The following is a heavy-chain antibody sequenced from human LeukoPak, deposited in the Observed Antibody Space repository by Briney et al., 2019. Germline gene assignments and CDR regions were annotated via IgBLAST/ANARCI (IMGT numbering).Heavy chain of an antibody. D-gene: IGHD3-22*01. CDR3: ARGPTHYYDSSGYGYYFDY. CDR1: GFTFSNYA. CDR2: ISYDGSNK. J-gene: IGHJ4*02. V-gene: IGHV3-30-3*01. Sequence: GGSLRLSCAASGFTFSNYAMSWVRQAPGKGLEWVAVISYDGSNKYYADSVKGRFTISRDNSKNTLYLQMNSLRAEDTAVYYCARGPTHYYDSSGYGYYFDYWGQGTLVTVSS.